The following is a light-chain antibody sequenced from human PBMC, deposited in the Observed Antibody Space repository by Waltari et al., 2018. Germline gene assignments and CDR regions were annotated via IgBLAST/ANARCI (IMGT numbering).Light chain of an antibody. CDR3: SSYAGSNTYI. J-gene: IGLJ1*01. Sequence: QAAPTQPPSVSGSPGQSVTISCTGTSSDIGYYNAVSWYQQHPGKAPKLMCNEVSKRPSGVSDRFSGSKSGNTASLTISGLQAEDEADYYCSSYAGSNTYIFGAGTRLTVL. V-gene: IGLV2-11*01. CDR2: EVS. CDR1: SSDIGYYNA.